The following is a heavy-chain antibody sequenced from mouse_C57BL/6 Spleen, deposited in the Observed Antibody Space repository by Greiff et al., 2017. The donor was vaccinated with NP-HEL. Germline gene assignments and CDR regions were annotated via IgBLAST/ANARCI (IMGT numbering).Heavy chain of an antibody. CDR1: GFTFSDYG. Sequence: DVHLVESGGGLVKPGGSLKLSCAASGFTFSDYGMHWVRQAPEKGLEWVAYISSGSSTIYYADTVKGRFTISRDNAKNTLFLQMTSLRSEDTAMYYCARNGYYGSSLYFDYWGQGTTLTVSS. CDR2: ISSGSSTI. J-gene: IGHJ2*01. V-gene: IGHV5-17*01. D-gene: IGHD1-1*01. CDR3: ARNGYYGSSLYFDY.